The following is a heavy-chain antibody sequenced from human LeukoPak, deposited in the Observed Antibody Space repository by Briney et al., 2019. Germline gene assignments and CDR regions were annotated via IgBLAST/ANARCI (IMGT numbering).Heavy chain of an antibody. CDR1: GGSISSGGYS. J-gene: IGHJ4*02. D-gene: IGHD3-10*02. V-gene: IGHV4-30-4*07. Sequence: SETLSLTCAVSGGSISSGGYSWSWSRQPPGKGLEWIGYIYYSGSTYYNPSLKSRVTISVDTSKNQFSLKLSSVTAADTAVYYCARGGLHLFGDDYWGQGTLVTVSS. CDR2: IYYSGST. CDR3: ARGGLHLFGDDY.